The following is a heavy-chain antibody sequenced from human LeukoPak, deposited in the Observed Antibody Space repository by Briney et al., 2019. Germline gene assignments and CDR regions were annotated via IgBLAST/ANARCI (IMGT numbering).Heavy chain of an antibody. CDR2: MNPNSGNT. Sequence: GASVKVSCKASGYTFTSYDINWVRRATGQGLEWMGWMNPNSGNTGYAQKFQGRVTMTRDASISTAYMELSSLRSEDTAVYYCAREGLEYSSSWYPYMDVWGKGTTVTVSS. V-gene: IGHV1-8*01. CDR3: AREGLEYSSSWYPYMDV. CDR1: GYTFTSYD. J-gene: IGHJ6*03. D-gene: IGHD6-13*01.